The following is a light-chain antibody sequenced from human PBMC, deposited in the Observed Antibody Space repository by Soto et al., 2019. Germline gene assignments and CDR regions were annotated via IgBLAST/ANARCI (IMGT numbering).Light chain of an antibody. Sequence: AVHMTQSPYSLSASVGDRVTISCRASQGIGNALGWYQQKPGKPPKVLIYGASNLQSGVPPRFSGSGSGTDFTLAISSLQAEDSAPYYCLVAINYPWTFGQGTKVDIK. CDR3: LVAINYPWT. V-gene: IGKV1-6*01. CDR2: GAS. J-gene: IGKJ1*01. CDR1: QGIGNA.